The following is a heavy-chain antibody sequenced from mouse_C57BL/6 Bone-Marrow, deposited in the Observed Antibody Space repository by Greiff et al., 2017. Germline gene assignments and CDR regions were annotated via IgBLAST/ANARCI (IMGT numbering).Heavy chain of an antibody. Sequence: EVQLQQSGAELVRPGASVKLSCTASGFNIQDDYMHWVKQRPEQGLEWIGWIDPENGDTEYASKFQGKATITADTSSNTAYLQLSSLTSEDTAVYYCTFYYYGSSSFWYFDVWGTGTTVTVSS. D-gene: IGHD1-1*01. CDR2: IDPENGDT. V-gene: IGHV14-4*01. CDR1: GFNIQDDY. J-gene: IGHJ1*03. CDR3: TFYYYGSSSFWYFDV.